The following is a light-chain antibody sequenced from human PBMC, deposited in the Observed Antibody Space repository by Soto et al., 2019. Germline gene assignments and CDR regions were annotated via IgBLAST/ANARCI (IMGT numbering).Light chain of an antibody. Sequence: TQSPSTLSGSVEARVPITCRASQSIGDLLAWYQQNPGQAPRLLIYDASNRATGIPARFSGSGSGTDFTLTISSLEPEDFAVXXXXXXXXXXXXFXQGTRLEIK. J-gene: IGKJ5*01. V-gene: IGKV3-11*01. CDR2: DAS. CDR3: XXXXXXXXX. CDR1: QSIGDL.